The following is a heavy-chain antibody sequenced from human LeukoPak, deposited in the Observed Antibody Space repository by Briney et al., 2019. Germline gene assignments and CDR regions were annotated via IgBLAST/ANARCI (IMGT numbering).Heavy chain of an antibody. CDR1: GGSFSGYY. Sequence: PSETLSLTCAVYGGSFSGYYWSWIRQPPGEGLEWIGEIYHSGSTNYNPSLKSRVTISVDKSKNQFSLKLSSVTAADTAVYYCARPYSGSYYFDYWGQGTLVTVSS. J-gene: IGHJ4*02. CDR3: ARPYSGSYYFDY. CDR2: IYHSGST. V-gene: IGHV4-34*01. D-gene: IGHD1-26*01.